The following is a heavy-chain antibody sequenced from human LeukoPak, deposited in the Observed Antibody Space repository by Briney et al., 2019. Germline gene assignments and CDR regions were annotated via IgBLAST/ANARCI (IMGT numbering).Heavy chain of an antibody. D-gene: IGHD2-15*01. CDR1: GGSFSGYY. CDR3: AGGKVVVAATPKKYYYYYYMDV. J-gene: IGHJ6*03. CDR2: INHSGST. Sequence: SETLSLTCAVYGGSFSGYYWSWIRQPPGKGLEWIGEINHSGSTNYNPSLKSRVTISVDTSKNQFSLKLSSVTAADTAVYYCAGGKVVVAATPKKYYYYYYMDVWGKGTTVTVSS. V-gene: IGHV4-34*01.